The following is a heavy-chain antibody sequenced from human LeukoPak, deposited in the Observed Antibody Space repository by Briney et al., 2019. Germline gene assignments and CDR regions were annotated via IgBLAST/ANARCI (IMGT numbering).Heavy chain of an antibody. CDR2: ISKDGNNI. Sequence: PGRSLRLSCAASGLTFSRYAMHWVRQAPGKRLEWVAIISKDGNNIYYADSVKGRFTISRDNSKNTLYLQVNSLRAEDTAMYYCARNDYGDYYFDYWGLGTLVTVSS. D-gene: IGHD4-17*01. CDR3: ARNDYGDYYFDY. CDR1: GLTFSRYA. V-gene: IGHV3-30-3*01. J-gene: IGHJ4*02.